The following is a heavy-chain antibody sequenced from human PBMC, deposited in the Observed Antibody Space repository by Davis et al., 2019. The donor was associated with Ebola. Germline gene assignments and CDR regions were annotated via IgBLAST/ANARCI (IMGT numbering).Heavy chain of an antibody. J-gene: IGHJ6*02. CDR2: IIPIFGTA. Sequence: SVKVCCKASGGTFSSYAISWVRQAPGQGLEWMGGIIPIFGTANYAQKFQGRVTITADESTSTAYMELSSLRSEDTAVYYCARDRRSGSGSYYYYYYGMDVWGQGTTVTVSS. CDR1: GGTFSSYA. V-gene: IGHV1-69*13. D-gene: IGHD3-10*01. CDR3: ARDRRSGSGSYYYYYYGMDV.